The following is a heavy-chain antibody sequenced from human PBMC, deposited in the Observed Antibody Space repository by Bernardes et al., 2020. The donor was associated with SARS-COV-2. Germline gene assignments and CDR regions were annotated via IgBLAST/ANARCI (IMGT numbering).Heavy chain of an antibody. V-gene: IGHV7-4-1*02. CDR2: INTKTGDP. J-gene: IGHJ4*02. CDR3: ALTAF. D-gene: IGHD1-20*01. CDR1: GYSFTDYA. Sequence: ASVKVSCKASGYSFTDYALYWVRQAPGQGLEWMGWINTKTGDPAYAQGFTGRFVFSLDTSVTTAYLQISGLKAEDTAIYYCALTAFWGQGTLVTVSS.